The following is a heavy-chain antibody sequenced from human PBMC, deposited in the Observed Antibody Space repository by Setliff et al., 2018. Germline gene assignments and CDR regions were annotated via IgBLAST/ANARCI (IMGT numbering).Heavy chain of an antibody. Sequence: SETLSLTCAVSGYSISSDYYWGWIRQPPGKGLEWIGSMYHSGSTYYNPSLKSRVTISVDTSKNQFSLKLTSVTAADTAVYYCATELAYRSGYYVAETLDYWGQGALVTVSS. J-gene: IGHJ4*02. CDR3: ATELAYRSGYYVAETLDY. V-gene: IGHV4-38-2*02. D-gene: IGHD3-22*01. CDR2: MYHSGST. CDR1: GYSISSDYY.